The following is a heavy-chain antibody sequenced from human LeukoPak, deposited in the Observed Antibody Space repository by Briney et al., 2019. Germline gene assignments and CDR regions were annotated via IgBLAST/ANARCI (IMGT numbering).Heavy chain of an antibody. CDR1: GYTFTGYY. D-gene: IGHD3-22*01. CDR3: ARVDYYDSSGYYSFDY. V-gene: IGHV1-2*02. J-gene: IGHJ4*02. CDR2: INPNSGGT. Sequence: ASVKVSCKASGYTFTGYYMHWVRQAPGQGLEWMGWINPNSGGTNYAQKFQGRVTMTRDSSISTAYMELSRLRSDDTAVYYCARVDYYDSSGYYSFDYWGQGTLVTVSS.